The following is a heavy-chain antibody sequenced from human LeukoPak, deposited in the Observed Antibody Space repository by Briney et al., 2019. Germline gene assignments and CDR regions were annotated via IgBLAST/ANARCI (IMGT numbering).Heavy chain of an antibody. CDR3: ATTTVVTRYYYYGMDV. D-gene: IGHD4-23*01. Sequence: GGSLGLSCAASGFTFSSYAMSWVRQAPGKGLEWVSAISGSGGSTYYADSVKGRFTISRDNSKNTLYLQMNSLRAEDTAVYYCATTTVVTRYYYYGMDVWGQGTTVTVSS. V-gene: IGHV3-23*01. CDR1: GFTFSSYA. J-gene: IGHJ6*02. CDR2: ISGSGGST.